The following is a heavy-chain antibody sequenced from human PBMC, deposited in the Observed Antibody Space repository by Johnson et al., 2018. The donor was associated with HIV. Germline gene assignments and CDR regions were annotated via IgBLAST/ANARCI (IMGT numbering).Heavy chain of an antibody. D-gene: IGHD1-1*01. V-gene: IGHV3-20*04. J-gene: IGHJ3*02. CDR1: RFTFSSNY. Sequence: MQLVESGGGLVQPGGSLRLSCAASRFTFSSNYMSCVRQAPGNGLEWVSHINRNGGSTGYADSVKGRFTISRDNAKNSLYLQMKSLRADDTALYYCARDNPYTTAMGMGGAFDIWGQGTMVTVSS. CDR3: ARDNPYTTAMGMGGAFDI. CDR2: INRNGGST.